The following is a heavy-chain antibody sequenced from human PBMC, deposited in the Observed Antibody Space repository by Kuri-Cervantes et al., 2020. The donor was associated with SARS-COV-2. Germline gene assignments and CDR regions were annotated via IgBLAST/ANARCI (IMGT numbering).Heavy chain of an antibody. CDR1: GFTFDDYG. J-gene: IGHJ4*02. Sequence: GGSLRLSCAASGFTFDDYGMSWVRQAPGKGLEWVSGINWNGGSTGYADSVKGRFTISRDNAKNSLYLQMNSLRAEDTAVYYCAVSPRRDGYNYPYYFDYWGQGTLVTVSS. CDR2: INWNGGST. D-gene: IGHD5-24*01. V-gene: IGHV3-20*04. CDR3: AVSPRRDGYNYPYYFDY.